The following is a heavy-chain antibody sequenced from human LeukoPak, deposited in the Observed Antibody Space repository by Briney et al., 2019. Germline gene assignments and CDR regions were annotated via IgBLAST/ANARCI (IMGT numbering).Heavy chain of an antibody. CDR1: GFTFSSYA. D-gene: IGHD2-21*01. J-gene: IGHJ4*02. Sequence: GSLRLSCAASGFTFSSYAMSWVRQAPGKGLEWIGSIHCSGTTNYSPSLKSRVTISVDTSRNQFSLNLNSVTAADTAVFYCARQKNCATITHCQFDDWGQGTLVTVSS. V-gene: IGHV4-39*01. CDR3: ARQKNCATITHCQFDD. CDR2: IHCSGTT.